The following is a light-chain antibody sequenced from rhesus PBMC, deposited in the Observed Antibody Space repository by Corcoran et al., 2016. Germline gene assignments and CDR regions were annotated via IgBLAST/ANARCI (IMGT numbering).Light chain of an antibody. CDR2: KVS. CDR3: GQGTQWPYS. V-gene: IGKV2-64*01. Sequence: DVVMTQSPLSLPITPGQPPSISCRSSQSLVHSHGNTYLSWYQQKPGQPPSILIYKVSNRDSGVPDRFSGSGAGTDFTLKISRVEAEDVGVYYCGQGTQWPYSFGQGTKVEIK. CDR1: QSLVHSHGNTY. J-gene: IGKJ2*01.